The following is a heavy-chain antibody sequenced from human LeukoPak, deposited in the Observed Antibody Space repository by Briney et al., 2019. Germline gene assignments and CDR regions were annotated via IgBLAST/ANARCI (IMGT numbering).Heavy chain of an antibody. Sequence: PGGSLRLSCAASGFTFSDYYMSWIRQAPGKGLEWVSYISSSGSTIYYADSVKGRFTISRDNAKNSLYLQMNSLRAEDTAVYYCGSAATKYYYYGMDVWGQGPRSTSP. CDR2: ISSSGSTI. V-gene: IGHV3-11*01. CDR1: GFTFSDYY. CDR3: GSAATKYYYYGMDV. J-gene: IGHJ6*02. D-gene: IGHD6-25*01.